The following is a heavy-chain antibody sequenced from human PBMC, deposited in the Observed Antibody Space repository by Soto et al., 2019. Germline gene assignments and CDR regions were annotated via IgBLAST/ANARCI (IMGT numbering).Heavy chain of an antibody. D-gene: IGHD2-15*01. CDR2: IWYDGNRK. J-gene: IGHJ5*02. Sequence: QVQLVESGGGVVQPGRSLRLSCTASGFIFSHYGMNWVRQSPGNGLEWVAVIWYDGNRKYYVDSVRGRFTISRDNSKNTLYLQMDSLRADDTAVYYCVRWGGSATSDQFYLWGQGTLVTVSS. V-gene: IGHV3-33*01. CDR1: GFIFSHYG. CDR3: VRWGGSATSDQFYL.